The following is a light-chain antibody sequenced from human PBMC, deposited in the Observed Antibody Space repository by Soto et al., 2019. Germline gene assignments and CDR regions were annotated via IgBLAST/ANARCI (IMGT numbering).Light chain of an antibody. CDR2: AAS. J-gene: IGKJ1*01. CDR3: LQDYDYPRT. CDR1: QGIRDE. V-gene: IGKV1-6*01. Sequence: AIQMTQSPSSLSASLSDRVTITCRASQGIRDELGWYQQKAGKAPNLLISAASRLQSGVPSRFSGRGSGTDFTLTISSLQPEDFATYYCLQDYDYPRTFGQGTKVDIK.